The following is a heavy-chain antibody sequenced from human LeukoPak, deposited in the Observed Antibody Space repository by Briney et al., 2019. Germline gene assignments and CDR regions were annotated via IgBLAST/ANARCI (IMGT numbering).Heavy chain of an antibody. CDR3: AKDIRQVAHYDFWSGYHY. Sequence: GGSLRLSCAASGFTFSSYAMSWVRQAPGKGLEWVSAISGSGGSTYYADSVKGRFTISRDNSKNTLYLQMNSLRAEDTAVYYCAKDIRQVAHYDFWSGYHYWGQGTLVTVSS. D-gene: IGHD3-3*01. CDR2: ISGSGGST. J-gene: IGHJ4*02. CDR1: GFTFSSYA. V-gene: IGHV3-23*01.